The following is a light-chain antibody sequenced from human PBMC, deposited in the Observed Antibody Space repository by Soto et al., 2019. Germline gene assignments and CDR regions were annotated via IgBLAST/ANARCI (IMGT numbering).Light chain of an antibody. J-gene: IGKJ1*01. CDR1: QSINIW. CDR3: QQYNSYPWT. V-gene: IGKV1-5*03. Sequence: DIQMTQSPSTLSASIGDRVTITFRASQSINIWLAWYQQKPRKAPKLLIYKASSLESGVPSRFSGSGSGTESTLTISSSQPDDFAAYYCQQYNSYPWTFGQGTKVEIK. CDR2: KAS.